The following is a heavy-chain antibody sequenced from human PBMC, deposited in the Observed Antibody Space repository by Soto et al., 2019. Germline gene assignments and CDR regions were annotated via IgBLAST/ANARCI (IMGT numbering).Heavy chain of an antibody. J-gene: IGHJ4*02. CDR3: ARDRPVDY. CDR1: GFTFSAFS. V-gene: IGHV3-48*02. Sequence: GSLRLSCAGSGFTFSAFSMNWVRQAPGKGLEWISYIYGSSSTMYYADSVKGRFSISRDNAKSSLYLQMNNLTHEDTAVYYCARDRPVDYWGQGTPVTVSS. CDR2: IYGSSSTM.